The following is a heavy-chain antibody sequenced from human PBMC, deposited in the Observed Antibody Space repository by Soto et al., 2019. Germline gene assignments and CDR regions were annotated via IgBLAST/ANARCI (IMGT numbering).Heavy chain of an antibody. J-gene: IGHJ4*02. CDR2: GSYSGTT. V-gene: IGHV4-61*01. D-gene: IGHD4-17*01. Sequence: QVQLQESGPGLVKPSETLSLTCTVSGVSVSSGSFYWAWIRQPPGQGLEWIGFGSYSGTTNYKPSLKSRVTISVGTSRSQISLKVSSLTAADTAVYYCARGATVTQYDYWGQGTLVTVS. CDR3: ARGATVTQYDY. CDR1: GVSVSSGSFY.